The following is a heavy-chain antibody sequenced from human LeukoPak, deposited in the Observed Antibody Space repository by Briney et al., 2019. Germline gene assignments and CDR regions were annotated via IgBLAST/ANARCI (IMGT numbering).Heavy chain of an antibody. CDR3: AREKGAARAFDY. J-gene: IGHJ4*02. CDR2: INPSGGST. Sequence: GASVKVSCKGSRYSFTSYYMHWVRQAPGQGLEWMGIINPSGGSTTYAQEFQGRITMTRDTSTSTVYMQLSSLSSEDTAVYYCAREKGAARAFDYWGQGTLVTVSS. CDR1: RYSFTSYY. D-gene: IGHD6-6*01. V-gene: IGHV1-46*03.